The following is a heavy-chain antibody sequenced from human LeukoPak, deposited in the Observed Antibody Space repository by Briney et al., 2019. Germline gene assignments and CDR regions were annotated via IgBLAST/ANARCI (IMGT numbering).Heavy chain of an antibody. J-gene: IGHJ5*02. V-gene: IGHV1-8*03. CDR1: GSTFTSYD. Sequence: ASVKVSCKASGSTFTSYDINWVRQATGQGLEWMGWMNPNSGNTGYAQKFQGRVTITRNTSISTAYMELSSLRSEDTAAYYCARLMAAAGTVNWFDPWGQGTLVTVSS. CDR3: ARLMAAAGTVNWFDP. CDR2: MNPNSGNT. D-gene: IGHD6-13*01.